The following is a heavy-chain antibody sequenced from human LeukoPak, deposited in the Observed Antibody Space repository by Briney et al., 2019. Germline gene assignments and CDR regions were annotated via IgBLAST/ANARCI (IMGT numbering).Heavy chain of an antibody. V-gene: IGHV4-34*01. Sequence: SETLSLTCAVYGGSFSGYYWSWIRQPPGKGLEWIGEINDSGSTNYNPSLKSRVTISVDTSKNPFSLKLSSVTAADTAMYYCASGTIFGVVIPLNYWGQGTLVTVSS. CDR3: ASGTIFGVVIPLNY. CDR2: INDSGST. D-gene: IGHD3-3*01. CDR1: GGSFSGYY. J-gene: IGHJ4*02.